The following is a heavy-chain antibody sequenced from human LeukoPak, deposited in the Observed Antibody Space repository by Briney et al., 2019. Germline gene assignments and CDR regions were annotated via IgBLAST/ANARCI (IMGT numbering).Heavy chain of an antibody. CDR1: GFTFSSYA. J-gene: IGHJ4*02. CDR2: ISYDGSNK. CDR3: ASPPASGWYPFDY. Sequence: PGRSLRLSCAASGFTFSSYAMHWVRQAPGKGLEGVAVISYDGSNKYYADSVKGRFTISRDNSKNTLYLQMNSLRAEDTAVYYCASPPASGWYPFDYWGQGTLVTVSS. V-gene: IGHV3-30-3*01. D-gene: IGHD6-13*01.